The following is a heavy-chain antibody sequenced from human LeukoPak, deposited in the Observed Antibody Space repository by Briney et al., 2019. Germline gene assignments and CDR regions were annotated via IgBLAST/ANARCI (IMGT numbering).Heavy chain of an antibody. CDR1: GFTFSSYR. CDR3: ARISSIAARPLDY. CDR2: ISSSSATI. J-gene: IGHJ4*02. V-gene: IGHV3-21*01. Sequence: GGSLRLSCVVSGFTFSSYRMNWVRQAPGKGLEWVSSISSSSATIYYADSVKGRSTISRDNAKNSLYLQMNSLRAEDTAVYYCARISSIAARPLDYWGQGTLVTVSS. D-gene: IGHD6-6*01.